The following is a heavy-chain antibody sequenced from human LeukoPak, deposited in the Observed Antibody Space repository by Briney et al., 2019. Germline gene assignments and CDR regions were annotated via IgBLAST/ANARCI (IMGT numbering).Heavy chain of an antibody. CDR1: GFTFSSYG. Sequence: GGSLRLSCAASGFTFSSYGMSWVRQAPGKGLEWVSYISSSGSTIYYADSVKGRFTISRDNAKNSLYLQMNSLRAEDTAVYYCAREQRWLQYFDYWGQGTLVTVSS. CDR2: ISSSGSTI. J-gene: IGHJ4*02. V-gene: IGHV3-48*04. D-gene: IGHD5-24*01. CDR3: AREQRWLQYFDY.